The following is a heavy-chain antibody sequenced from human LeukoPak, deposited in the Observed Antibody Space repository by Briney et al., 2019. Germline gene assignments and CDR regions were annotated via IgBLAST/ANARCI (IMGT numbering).Heavy chain of an antibody. D-gene: IGHD3-10*01. CDR1: GFTFSTSV. J-gene: IGHJ4*02. V-gene: IGHV3-21*01. CDR2: TSSSSSYI. Sequence: PGGSLRLSCAASGFTFSTSVMHWVRQAPGKGLEWVSSTSSSSSYIYYADSVKGRFTISRDNAKNSLYLQMNSLRAEDTAVCYCARDRSVRGVIIGGQFDYWGQGTLVTVSS. CDR3: ARDRSVRGVIIGGQFDY.